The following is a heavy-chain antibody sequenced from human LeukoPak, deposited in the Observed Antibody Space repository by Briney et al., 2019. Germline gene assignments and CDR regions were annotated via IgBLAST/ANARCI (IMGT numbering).Heavy chain of an antibody. CDR1: GFTFSSYA. CDR2: ISGSGGST. Sequence: GGSLRLSCAASGFTFSSYAMSWVRQAPGKGLEWVSAISGSGGSTYYADSVKGRFTISRDNSKNTLYLQMNSLRAEDTAVYYCAKDAASDTAMAGDYFDYWGQGTLVTVSS. J-gene: IGHJ4*02. V-gene: IGHV3-23*01. CDR3: AKDAASDTAMAGDYFDY. D-gene: IGHD5-18*01.